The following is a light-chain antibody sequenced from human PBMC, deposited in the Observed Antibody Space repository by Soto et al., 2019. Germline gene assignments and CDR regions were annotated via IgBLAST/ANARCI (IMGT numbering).Light chain of an antibody. V-gene: IGLV1-51*02. J-gene: IGLJ3*02. Sequence: QSVLTQPPTVSAAPGQNVTISCSGSRSRIGNNYVSWYQQLPGTAPKLLIYENDKRPSGIPDRFSGSRSGTSATLGISGLQTGDEANYHCGTWDSSLSAGVFGGGTKLTVL. CDR3: GTWDSSLSAGV. CDR2: END. CDR1: RSRIGNNY.